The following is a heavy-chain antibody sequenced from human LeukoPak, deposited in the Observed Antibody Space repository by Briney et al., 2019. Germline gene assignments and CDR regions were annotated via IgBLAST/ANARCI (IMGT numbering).Heavy chain of an antibody. J-gene: IGHJ5*02. V-gene: IGHV4-34*01. Sequence: SETLSLTCAVYGGSFSGYYWSWIRQPPGKGLEWIGEINHSGSTNYNPSLKSRVTISVDTSKNQFSLKLSSVTAADTAVYYCARGTRGSSWYNWFDPWGQGTLVTVSS. CDR1: GGSFSGYY. CDR2: INHSGST. D-gene: IGHD6-13*01. CDR3: ARGTRGSSWYNWFDP.